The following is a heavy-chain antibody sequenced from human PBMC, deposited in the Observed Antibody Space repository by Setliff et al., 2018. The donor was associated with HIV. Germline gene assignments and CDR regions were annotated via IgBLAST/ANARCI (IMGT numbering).Heavy chain of an antibody. J-gene: IGHJ4*02. V-gene: IGHV4-39*01. CDR1: GDSISGSDYY. Sequence: SETLSLTCTVSGDSISGSDYYWAWIRQPPGKGLEWIGSVYYNGVTYYNPSLKSRVTISIDTSKQFSLKLTSVTAADTAVYYCVRRVSGSMLDWWGQGTQVTVSS. CDR3: VRRVSGSMLDW. D-gene: IGHD1-1*01. CDR2: VYYNGVT.